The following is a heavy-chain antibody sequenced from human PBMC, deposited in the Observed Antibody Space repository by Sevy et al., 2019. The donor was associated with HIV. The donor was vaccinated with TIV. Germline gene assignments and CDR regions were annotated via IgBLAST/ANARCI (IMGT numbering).Heavy chain of an antibody. V-gene: IGHV3-48*01. J-gene: IGHJ6*04. Sequence: GGSLRLSCAASGFTFSSYSMNWVRQAPGKGLEWVSYISSSRSTIYYADSVKGRFTISRGNAKNSLYLQMNSLRAEDTAVYYCARDRCSSTSCYRDYYYGMDVWGKGTTVTVSS. CDR3: ARDRCSSTSCYRDYYYGMDV. D-gene: IGHD2-2*02. CDR2: ISSSRSTI. CDR1: GFTFSSYS.